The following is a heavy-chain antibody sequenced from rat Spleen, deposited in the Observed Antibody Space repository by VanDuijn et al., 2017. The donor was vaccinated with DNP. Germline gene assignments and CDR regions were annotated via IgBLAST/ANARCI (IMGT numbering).Heavy chain of an antibody. D-gene: IGHD5-1*01. CDR3: PRLGERLFDY. CDR2: VPSSGGST. V-gene: IGHV5-31*01. Sequence: EVQLVESGGDLVQPGRSLKLSCVASGFTFSSYWMAWIRQVPGKGLEWVASVPSSGGSTYYPDSVKGRFIISRDNAKNTQYLQMNSLKSEDTATYYCPRLGERLFDYWGQGTLVTVSS. CDR1: GFTFSSYW. J-gene: IGHJ3*01.